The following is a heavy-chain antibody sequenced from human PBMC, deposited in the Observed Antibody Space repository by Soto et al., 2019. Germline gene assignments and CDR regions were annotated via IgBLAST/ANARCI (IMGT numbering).Heavy chain of an antibody. D-gene: IGHD3-10*01. CDR1: GYNFNIYW. CDR3: AIHDGLGIYYFDY. CDR2: IYPGDSDT. J-gene: IGHJ4*01. Sequence: PGESLKISCKGCGYNFNIYWIAWVRHMPGKGLEWMGIIYPGDSDTRYSPSFQGQVTISVDKSINTAYLQWSSLKASDTAMYYCAIHDGLGIYYFDYWGRGTLVTVSS. V-gene: IGHV5-51*01.